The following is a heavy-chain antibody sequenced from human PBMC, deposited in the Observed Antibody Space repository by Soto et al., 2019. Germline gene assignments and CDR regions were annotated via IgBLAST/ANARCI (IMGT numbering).Heavy chain of an antibody. CDR2: IRRKANSYTT. V-gene: IGHV3-72*01. CDR3: AMLGGWSGGSCGMDV. CDR1: GLIFSDYH. Sequence: EVQLVESGGGLVQPGGSLRLSCAASGLIFSDYHMDWVRQAPGQGLEWVGRIRRKANSYTTEYAASVTGRFTISRDDSKNSLYLQMNSLKSEDTAVYYCAMLGGWSGGSCGMDVWGKGTTVTVSS. D-gene: IGHD6-19*01. J-gene: IGHJ6*04.